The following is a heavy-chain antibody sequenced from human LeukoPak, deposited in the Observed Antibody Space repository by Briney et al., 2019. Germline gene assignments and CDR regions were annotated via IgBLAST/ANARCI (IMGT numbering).Heavy chain of an antibody. CDR1: GGSISSSSYY. Sequence: SETLSLTCTVSGGSISSSSYYWGWIRQPPGKGLEWIGSIYYSGSTHYNPSLKSRVTISVDTSKNQFSLKLSSVTAADTAVYYCARVLGRVSQTNNWFDPWGQGTLVTVSS. J-gene: IGHJ5*02. CDR2: IYYSGST. D-gene: IGHD1-14*01. V-gene: IGHV4-39*07. CDR3: ARVLGRVSQTNNWFDP.